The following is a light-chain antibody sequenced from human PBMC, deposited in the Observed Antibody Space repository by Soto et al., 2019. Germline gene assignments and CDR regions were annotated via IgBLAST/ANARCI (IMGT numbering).Light chain of an antibody. Sequence: DIQMTQSPSFLSASVGDRVTISCRASQAINTYLNWYQQKPGKAPKLLIYGTSDLQNGVPSRFSGGGSGTDLTLTISSLQPEDFATCYCQQSYSTLLLTFGQGTRLEV. J-gene: IGKJ5*01. CDR3: QQSYSTLLLT. V-gene: IGKV1-39*01. CDR2: GTS. CDR1: QAINTY.